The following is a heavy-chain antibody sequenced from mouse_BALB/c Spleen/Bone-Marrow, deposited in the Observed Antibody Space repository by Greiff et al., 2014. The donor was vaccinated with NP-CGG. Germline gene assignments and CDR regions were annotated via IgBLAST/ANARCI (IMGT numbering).Heavy chain of an antibody. J-gene: IGHJ4*01. CDR2: ISSGSSTI. D-gene: IGHD3-3*01. V-gene: IGHV5-17*02. CDR3: TRSGTLGSMDY. CDR1: GFTFSSFG. Sequence: EVQGVESGGGLVQPGGSRKLSCAASGFTFSSFGMHWVRQAPEKGLEWVAYISSGSSTIYYADTMKGRFTISRDNPKNTLFLQMARLRSEDTAMYYCTRSGTLGSMDYWGQGTSVTVSS.